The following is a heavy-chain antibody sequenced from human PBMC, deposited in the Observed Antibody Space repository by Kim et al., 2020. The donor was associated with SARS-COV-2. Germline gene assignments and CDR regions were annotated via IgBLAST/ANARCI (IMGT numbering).Heavy chain of an antibody. CDR2: IYHSGST. D-gene: IGHD3-9*01. V-gene: IGHV4-4*02. CDR3: ARPQHPRKKTGTYYDILTGYSRASDAFDI. J-gene: IGHJ3*02. Sequence: SETLSLTCAVSGGSISSRNWWSWVRQPPGKGLEWIGEIYHSGSTNYNPSLKSRVTISVDKSKNQFSLKLSSVTAADTAVYYCARPQHPRKKTGTYYDILTGYSRASDAFDIWGQGTMVTVSS. CDR1: GGSISSRNW.